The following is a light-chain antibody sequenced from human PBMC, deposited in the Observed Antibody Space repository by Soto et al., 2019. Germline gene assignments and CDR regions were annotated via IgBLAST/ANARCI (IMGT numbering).Light chain of an antibody. CDR2: GAS. V-gene: IGKV3D-15*01. J-gene: IGKJ1*01. Sequence: EIVMTQSPATLSVSPGERATLSCRASQSVSSNLVWYQQKPGQAPRLLIYGASTRATGIPARFSGSESGTEFTLTISSLQSEDFAVYYCQQYNNWPATFGQGTKVEIK. CDR1: QSVSSN. CDR3: QQYNNWPAT.